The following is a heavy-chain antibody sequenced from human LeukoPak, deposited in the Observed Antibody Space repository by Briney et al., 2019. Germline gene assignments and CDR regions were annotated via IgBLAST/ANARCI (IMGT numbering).Heavy chain of an antibody. J-gene: IGHJ5*02. V-gene: IGHV3-66*01. D-gene: IGHD2-15*01. CDR2: IYSGGST. Sequence: GGSLRLSCAASGFTVSSNYMSWVRQAPGKGLEWVSVIYSGGSTYYADSVKGRFTISRDNSKNTLYLQMNSLRAEDTAVYYCARGSGYCSGGSCLDNWFDPWGQGTLVTVSS. CDR1: GFTVSSNY. CDR3: ARGSGYCSGGSCLDNWFDP.